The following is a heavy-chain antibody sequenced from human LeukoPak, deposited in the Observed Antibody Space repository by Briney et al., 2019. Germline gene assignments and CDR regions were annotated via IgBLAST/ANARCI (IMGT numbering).Heavy chain of an antibody. CDR3: AKSVGATPDAFDI. CDR1: GGSIGSNNW. D-gene: IGHD1-26*01. V-gene: IGHV4-4*02. J-gene: IGHJ3*02. CDR2: IYHSGSP. Sequence: SETLSLTCAVSGGSIGSNNWWGWVRQPPGKGLEWIGEIYHSGSPNYNPSLKSRVTISVDKSRNHFSLNLSSVTAADTAVYYCAKSVGATPDAFDIWGQGTMVTVSS.